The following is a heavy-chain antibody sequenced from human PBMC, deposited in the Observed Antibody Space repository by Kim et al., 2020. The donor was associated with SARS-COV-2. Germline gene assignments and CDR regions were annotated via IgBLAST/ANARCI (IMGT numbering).Heavy chain of an antibody. J-gene: IGHJ5*02. D-gene: IGHD3-3*01. Sequence: SETLSLTCAVYGGSFSGYYWSWIRQPPGKGLEWIGEINHSGSTNYNPSLKSRVTISVDTSKNQFSLKLSSVTAADTAVYYCARFTIFGVVTAYNWFDPWG. CDR1: GGSFSGYY. CDR2: INHSGST. V-gene: IGHV4-34*01. CDR3: ARFTIFGVVTAYNWFDP.